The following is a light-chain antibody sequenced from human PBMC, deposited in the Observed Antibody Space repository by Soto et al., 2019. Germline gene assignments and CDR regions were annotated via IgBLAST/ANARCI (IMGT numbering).Light chain of an antibody. J-gene: IGKJ1*01. V-gene: IGKV2-30*01. CDR3: MQGTYSPRT. CDR2: KVF. CDR1: ESLVYSNGNTY. Sequence: EVVMTQSPLSLPVTLGQPASISCRSSESLVYSNGNTYLNWFQQRPGQSPRRLFYKVFNRDAMVTDRVSGSGSGTDFARKISGVEAADVGLYYCMQGTYSPRTFGQGTKVEF.